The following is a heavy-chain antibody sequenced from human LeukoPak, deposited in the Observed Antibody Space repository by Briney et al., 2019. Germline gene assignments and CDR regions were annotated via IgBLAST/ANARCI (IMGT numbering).Heavy chain of an antibody. J-gene: IGHJ4*02. V-gene: IGHV4-30-2*01. CDR3: ARQQPGYCSGGSCYYFDY. D-gene: IGHD2-15*01. Sequence: PSETLSLTCTVSGGSISSYSWGWIRQPPGKGLEWIGYIYHSGSTYYNPSLKSRVTISVDRSKNQFSLKLSSVTAADTAVYYCARQQPGYCSGGSCYYFDYWGQGTLVTVSS. CDR1: GGSISSYS. CDR2: IYHSGST.